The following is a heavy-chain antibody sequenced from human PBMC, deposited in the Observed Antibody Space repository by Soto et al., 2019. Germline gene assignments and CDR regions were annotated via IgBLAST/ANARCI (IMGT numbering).Heavy chain of an antibody. Sequence: PSPPLSLTCPVSGGPISSYYWGWIRQPPGKTLEWLGYVFYSGIPTYSPSLKSRVAISVDRSKNQVSLNLRSVTAADTGGYYCVSLTEGRPDGFFAFWVVGTLVT. V-gene: IGHV4-59*07. CDR1: GGPISSYY. CDR2: VFYSGIP. D-gene: IGHD3-10*01. CDR3: VSLTEGRPDGFFAF. J-gene: IGHJ4*01.